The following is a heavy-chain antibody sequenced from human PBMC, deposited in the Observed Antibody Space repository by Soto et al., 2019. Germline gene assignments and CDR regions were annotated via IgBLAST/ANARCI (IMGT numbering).Heavy chain of an antibody. J-gene: IGHJ4*02. Sequence: APVKVSSKASGYPFTGYFVHWVRQAPGQGLEWMGWINPNNRDTNYAQNFQGRATMITDTSINTAYMGLSRLRSDDTAAYYCARIKGYYASRGGIAYRGQGALVTVSS. CDR1: GYPFTGYF. D-gene: IGHD3-22*01. V-gene: IGHV1-2*02. CDR3: ARIKGYYASRGGIAY. CDR2: INPNNRDT.